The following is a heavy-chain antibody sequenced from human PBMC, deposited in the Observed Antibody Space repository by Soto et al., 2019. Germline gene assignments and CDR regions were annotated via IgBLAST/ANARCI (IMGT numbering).Heavy chain of an antibody. V-gene: IGHV3-11*01. CDR3: ARENPYSNYPLDY. D-gene: IGHD4-4*01. CDR1: GFTFSDYY. J-gene: IGHJ4*02. CDR2: ISSSGSTI. Sequence: PGGSLRLSCAASGFTFSDYYMSWIRQAPGKGLEWVSYISSSGSTIYYADSVKGRFTISRDNAKNSLYLQMNSLRAEDTAVYYCARENPYSNYPLDYWGQGTLVTVSS.